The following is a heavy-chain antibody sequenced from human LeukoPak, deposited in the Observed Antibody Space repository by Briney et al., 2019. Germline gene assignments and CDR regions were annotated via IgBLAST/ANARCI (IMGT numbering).Heavy chain of an antibody. Sequence: ASVEVSCKASGYTFTTYDINWVRQATGQGLEWMGWMNPNSGYTGYAQKFQGRVTITRDTSISTAYMELSSLRSEDTAVYYCARVAGSIDYWGQGTLVTVSS. D-gene: IGHD6-19*01. CDR3: ARVAGSIDY. CDR1: GYTFTTYD. V-gene: IGHV1-8*03. J-gene: IGHJ4*02. CDR2: MNPNSGYT.